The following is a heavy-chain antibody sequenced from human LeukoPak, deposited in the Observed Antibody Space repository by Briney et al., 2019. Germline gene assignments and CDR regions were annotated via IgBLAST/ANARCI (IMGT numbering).Heavy chain of an antibody. Sequence: PGGSLRLSCAASGFTFSSYAMSWVRQAPGKGLEWVSAISGSGGSTYYADSVKGRFTISRDNSKNTLYLQINSLRAEDTAVYYCATNLAARLGFAFDIWGQGTMVTVSS. CDR1: GFTFSSYA. D-gene: IGHD6-6*01. CDR2: ISGSGGST. V-gene: IGHV3-23*01. J-gene: IGHJ3*02. CDR3: ATNLAARLGFAFDI.